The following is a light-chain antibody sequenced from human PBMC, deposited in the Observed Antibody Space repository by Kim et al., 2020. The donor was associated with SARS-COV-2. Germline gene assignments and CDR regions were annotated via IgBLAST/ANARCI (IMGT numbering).Light chain of an antibody. CDR3: CSYAGSTSWV. V-gene: IGLV2-23*01. CDR1: SSDVGSYNL. Sequence: GQSITISCTGTSSDVGSYNLVSWYQQHPGKAPKLMIYEGSKRPSGVSNRFSGSKSGNTASLTISGLQAEDEADYYCCSYAGSTSWVFGGGTKLTVL. J-gene: IGLJ3*02. CDR2: EGS.